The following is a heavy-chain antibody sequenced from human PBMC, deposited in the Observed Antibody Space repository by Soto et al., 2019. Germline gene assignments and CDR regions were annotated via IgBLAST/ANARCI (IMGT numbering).Heavy chain of an antibody. Sequence: QITLKESGPTLVKPTQTLTLTCTFSGLSLTTGGVGVGWIRQPPGKALEWLTLIYWDDDKRYSPSLKSRLTITKDTSKNQVVLTMTNMDPVDTATYYCAHRQISGPFDYWGQGTLVTVSS. CDR3: AHRQISGPFDY. V-gene: IGHV2-5*02. CDR2: IYWDDDK. CDR1: GLSLTTGGVG. J-gene: IGHJ4*02.